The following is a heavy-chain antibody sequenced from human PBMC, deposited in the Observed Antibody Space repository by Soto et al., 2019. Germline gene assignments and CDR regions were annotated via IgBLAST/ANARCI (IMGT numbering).Heavy chain of an antibody. CDR2: IRSKANSDAT. CDR3: TKGTVYYFDY. J-gene: IGHJ4*02. V-gene: IGHV3-73*01. CDR1: GFTFSGSA. Sequence: GGSLRLSCAASGFTFSGSAMHWVRQASGKGLEWVGRIRSKANSDATAYAASVKGRFTISRDDSKNTAYLQMNSLKTEDTAVYYCTKGTVYYFDYWGQGSLVTVSS. D-gene: IGHD1-1*01.